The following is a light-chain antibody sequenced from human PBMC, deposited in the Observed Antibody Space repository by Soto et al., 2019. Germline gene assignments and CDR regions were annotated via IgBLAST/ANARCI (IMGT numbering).Light chain of an antibody. CDR2: DVS. CDR1: SSDVGAYNY. Sequence: QSALTQPASVSESPGQSIAISCTGTSSDVGAYNYVSWYQQHPGTAPKLIIYDVSNRPSGVSNRFSGSKSGNTSSLTILVLQDEDEAYYYCSSYTSRSTYVFGAGTKLTVL. J-gene: IGLJ1*01. V-gene: IGLV2-14*01. CDR3: SSYTSRSTYV.